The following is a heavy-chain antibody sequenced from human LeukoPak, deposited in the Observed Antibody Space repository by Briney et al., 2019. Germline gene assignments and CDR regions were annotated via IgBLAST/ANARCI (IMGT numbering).Heavy chain of an antibody. CDR1: GFTFSDYW. V-gene: IGHV3-23*01. D-gene: IGHD4-17*01. CDR2: ISGSGGST. CDR3: ARVGGDSPFGY. J-gene: IGHJ4*02. Sequence: GGSLRLSCVASGFTFSDYWMHWVRQAPGKGLEWVSAISGSGGSTYYADSVKGRFTISRDNSKNTLYLQMNSLRAEDTAVYYCARVGGDSPFGYWGQGTLVTVSS.